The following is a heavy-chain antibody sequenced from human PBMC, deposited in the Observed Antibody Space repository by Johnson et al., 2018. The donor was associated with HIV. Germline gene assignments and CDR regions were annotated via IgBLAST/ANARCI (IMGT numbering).Heavy chain of an antibody. J-gene: IGHJ3*02. Sequence: QVQLVESGGGVVQPGRSLRVSCAASGFTFSSYGMHWVRQAPGKGLEWVSVIYSGGSTYYADSVKGRFTISRDNSKNTLYLQMNSLRPEDTAVYYCVRGLDIWGQGTMVTVSS. CDR3: VRGLDI. CDR2: IYSGGST. CDR1: GFTFSSYG. V-gene: IGHV3-NL1*01.